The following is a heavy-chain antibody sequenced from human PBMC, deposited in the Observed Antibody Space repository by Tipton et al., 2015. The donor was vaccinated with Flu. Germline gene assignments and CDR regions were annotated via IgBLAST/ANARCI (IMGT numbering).Heavy chain of an antibody. V-gene: IGHV2-5*01. CDR1: GFSLSTTGVG. J-gene: IGHJ6*02. CDR3: AHTQLSERRGLLYGLDV. CDR2: IYWNDDK. Sequence: LVKPTQTLTLTCTFSGFSLSTTGVGVGWIRQPPGKALEFLTLIYWNDDKRYSPSLKSRLTITKDTSKNQVVLTMSNVDPVDTASYYCAHTQLSERRGLLYGLDVWGQGTTVTVSS. D-gene: IGHD1-1*01.